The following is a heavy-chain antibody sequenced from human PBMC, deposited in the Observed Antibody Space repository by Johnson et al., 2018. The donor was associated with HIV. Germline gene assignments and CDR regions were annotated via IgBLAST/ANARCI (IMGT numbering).Heavy chain of an antibody. Sequence: VQLVESGGGVVQPGRSLRLSCAASGFTFSRYGMHWVRQAPGKGLEWVAFIRYDGSNKYYADSVKGRFTISRDNSKNTLYLQINSLRAEDTAVYYCARDAPFHITPDEFDAFDIWGQGTMVTVSS. CDR3: ARDAPFHITPDEFDAFDI. CDR2: IRYDGSNK. V-gene: IGHV3-30*02. D-gene: IGHD2-21*01. J-gene: IGHJ3*02. CDR1: GFTFSRYG.